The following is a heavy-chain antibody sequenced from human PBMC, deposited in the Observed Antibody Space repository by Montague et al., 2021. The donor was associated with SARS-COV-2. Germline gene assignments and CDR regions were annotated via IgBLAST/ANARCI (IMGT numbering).Heavy chain of an antibody. D-gene: IGHD3-22*01. J-gene: IGHJ4*02. CDR1: GGSFGDDH. CDR2: IKQSGGT. V-gene: IGHV4-34*01. Sequence: SETLSLTCAVYGGSFGDDHWSWIRQPPGKGLEWIGNIKQSGGTNCNPSLKSRVTISVDTSKNQFSLKLTSVTAADTGLYFCARGHLSVSMIVVVFTSASYYFDYWGQGAQVTVAS. CDR3: ARGHLSVSMIVVVFTSASYYFDY.